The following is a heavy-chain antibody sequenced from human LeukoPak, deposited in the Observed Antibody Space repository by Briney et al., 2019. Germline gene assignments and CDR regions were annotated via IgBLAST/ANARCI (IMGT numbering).Heavy chain of an antibody. Sequence: GGSLRLSCAASGFTFSSSAMSWVRQVPGKGLEWVSGISASGGSTNYADSVRGRFTISRDNSKNTLYVQMNSLRDEDTALYYCAKTGIAVAGPPVWWYYYGMDVWGQGTTVTVSS. CDR3: AKTGIAVAGPPVWWYYYGMDV. D-gene: IGHD6-19*01. J-gene: IGHJ6*02. V-gene: IGHV3-23*01. CDR2: ISASGGST. CDR1: GFTFSSSA.